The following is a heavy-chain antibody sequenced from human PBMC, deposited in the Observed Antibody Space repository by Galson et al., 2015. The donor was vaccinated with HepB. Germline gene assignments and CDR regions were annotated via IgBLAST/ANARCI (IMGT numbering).Heavy chain of an antibody. J-gene: IGHJ6*02. Sequence: SLRLSCAASGFTFSNYAMHWVRQAPGKGLEWGAVISYDGSNKYYADTVKGRFTISRDNSKNTMYLQMNSLRAGDTAVYYCARDPGKFFLGAGMDVWGQGTTVTVSS. V-gene: IGHV3-30*04. CDR2: ISYDGSNK. CDR3: ARDPGKFFLGAGMDV. D-gene: IGHD3-3*01. CDR1: GFTFSNYA.